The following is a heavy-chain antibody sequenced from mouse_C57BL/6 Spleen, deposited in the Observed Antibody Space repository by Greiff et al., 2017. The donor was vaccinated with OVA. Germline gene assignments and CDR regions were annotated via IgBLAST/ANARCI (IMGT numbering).Heavy chain of an antibody. J-gene: IGHJ1*03. D-gene: IGHD1-1*01. CDR3: ARLYGSSYWYVDV. CDR2: ISSGGSYT. CDR1: GFTFSSYG. V-gene: IGHV5-6*02. Sequence: DVKLVESGGDLVKPGGSLKLSCAASGFTFSSYGMSWVRQTPDKRLEWVATISSGGSYTYYPDSVKGRFTISRDNAKNTLYLQMSSLKSEDTAMYYCARLYGSSYWYVDVWGTGTTVTVSS.